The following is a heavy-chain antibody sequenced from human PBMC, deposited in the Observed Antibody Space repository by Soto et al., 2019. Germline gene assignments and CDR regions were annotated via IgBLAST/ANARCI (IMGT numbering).Heavy chain of an antibody. CDR3: ARGHRYCTNGVCYPNWFDP. D-gene: IGHD2-8*01. CDR2: INHSGST. CDR1: GGSFSGYY. J-gene: IGHJ5*02. Sequence: SETLSLTCAVYGGSFSGYYWSWIRQPPGKGLEWIGEINHSGSTNYNPSLKSRVTISVDTSKNQFSLKLSSVTAADTAVYYCARGHRYCTNGVCYPNWFDPWGQGTLVTVSS. V-gene: IGHV4-34*01.